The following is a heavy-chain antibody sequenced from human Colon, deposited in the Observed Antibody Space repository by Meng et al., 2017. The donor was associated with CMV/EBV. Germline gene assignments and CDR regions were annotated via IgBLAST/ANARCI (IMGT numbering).Heavy chain of an antibody. CDR1: GFTFTSYW. CDR3: ARDPGDGSD. D-gene: IGHD2-15*01. Sequence: GESLKISCAASGFTFTSYWMSWVRQAPGKGLEWVSSITGSSSYMYYADSVKGRFTISRDNAKNSLYLQMNSLRAEDTAVYYCARDPGDGSDWGQGTLVTVSS. V-gene: IGHV3-21*01. CDR2: ITGSSSYM. J-gene: IGHJ4*02.